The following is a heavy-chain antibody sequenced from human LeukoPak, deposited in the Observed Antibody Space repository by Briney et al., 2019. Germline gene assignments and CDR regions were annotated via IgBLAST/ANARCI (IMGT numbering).Heavy chain of an antibody. J-gene: IGHJ4*02. CDR2: IKSEFDGGTT. D-gene: IGHD1-1*01. Sequence: PGGSLRLSCEASGFPVSKAWMSWVRQAPGKGLEWLGRIKSEFDGGTTDYATSVKGRITISRDEAKNTLSLQMNSLKSEDTAVYYCARGLDVFDSWGQGILVTVSS. V-gene: IGHV3-15*01. CDR3: ARGLDVFDS. CDR1: GFPVSKAW.